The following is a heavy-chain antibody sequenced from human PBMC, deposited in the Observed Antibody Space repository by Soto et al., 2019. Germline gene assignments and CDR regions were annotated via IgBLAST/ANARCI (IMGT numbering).Heavy chain of an antibody. V-gene: IGHV1-69*13. CDR3: ARAASRDYYDSSGYYPDFDY. D-gene: IGHD3-22*01. CDR2: IIPIFGTA. Sequence: ASVKVSCKASGGTFSSYAISWVRQAPGQGLEWMGGIIPIFGTANYAQKFQGRVTITADESTSTAYMELSSLRSEDTAVYYCARAASRDYYDSSGYYPDFDYWGQGTLVTVSS. CDR1: GGTFSSYA. J-gene: IGHJ4*02.